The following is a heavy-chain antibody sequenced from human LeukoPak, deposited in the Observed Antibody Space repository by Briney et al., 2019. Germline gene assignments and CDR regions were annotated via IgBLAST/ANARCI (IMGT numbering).Heavy chain of an antibody. J-gene: IGHJ4*02. V-gene: IGHV3-21*05. Sequence: GGSLRLSCAASGFTFSSYSMNWVRQAPGKGLEWVSYISSSSYIYYADSVKGRFTISRDNAKNSLYLQMNSLRAEDTAVYYCAGGVGQYYYDSSGYHYFDYWGQGTLVTVSS. CDR1: GFTFSSYS. CDR3: AGGVGQYYYDSSGYHYFDY. D-gene: IGHD3-22*01. CDR2: ISSSSYI.